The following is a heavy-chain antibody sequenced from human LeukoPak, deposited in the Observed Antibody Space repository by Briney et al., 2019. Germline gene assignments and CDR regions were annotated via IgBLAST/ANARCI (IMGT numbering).Heavy chain of an antibody. V-gene: IGHV1-2*07. Sequence: ASVKVSCKASAYTFTGYYLHWVRQAPGQGLEWMGWINPNSGDTYYAHKFQGRVTITRDTSISTAYMELSRLTSDDTAIYDCEKDLTYWGQGTLVTVSS. J-gene: IGHJ4*02. CDR3: EKDLTY. CDR2: INPNSGDT. CDR1: AYTFTGYY.